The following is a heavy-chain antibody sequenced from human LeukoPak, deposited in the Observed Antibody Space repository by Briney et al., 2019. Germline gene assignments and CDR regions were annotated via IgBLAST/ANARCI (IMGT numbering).Heavy chain of an antibody. CDR2: IIPILGIA. CDR1: GGTFSSYA. V-gene: IGHV1-69*04. Sequence: SVKVSCKASGGTFSSYAISWVRQAPGQGLEWMGRIIPILGIANYAQKFQGRVTITADKSTSTAYMELSSLRSEDTAVYYCARDWRKAGSTFDPWGQGTLVTVSS. D-gene: IGHD3-10*01. J-gene: IGHJ5*02. CDR3: ARDWRKAGSTFDP.